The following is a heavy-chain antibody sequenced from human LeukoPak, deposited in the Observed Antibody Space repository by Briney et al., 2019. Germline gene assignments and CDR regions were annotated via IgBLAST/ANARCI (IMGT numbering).Heavy chain of an antibody. CDR3: ARDLGESHDFWSGYYDY. CDR2: INSDGSST. CDR1: GFTFSSYW. J-gene: IGHJ4*02. V-gene: IGHV3-74*01. D-gene: IGHD3-3*01. Sequence: QPGGSLRLSCAASGFTFSSYWMHWVRQAPGKGLVWVSRINSDGSSTSYADSVKGRFTISRDNAKNTLYLQMNSLRAEDTAVYYCARDLGESHDFWSGYYDYWGQGTLVTVSS.